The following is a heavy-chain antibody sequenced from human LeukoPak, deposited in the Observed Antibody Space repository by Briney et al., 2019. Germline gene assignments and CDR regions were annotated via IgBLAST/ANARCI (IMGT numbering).Heavy chain of an antibody. CDR2: ISGDGGST. J-gene: IGHJ3*02. Sequence: GGSLRLSCAASGFTFDDYAMHWVRQAPGKGLEWVSLISGDGGSTNYVDSVKGRFTISRDNSKNSLYQQMNSLRTEDTALYYCVKDTMVDTVVVGAFDIWGQGTMVTVSS. V-gene: IGHV3-43*02. CDR3: VKDTMVDTVVVGAFDI. D-gene: IGHD5-18*01. CDR1: GFTFDDYA.